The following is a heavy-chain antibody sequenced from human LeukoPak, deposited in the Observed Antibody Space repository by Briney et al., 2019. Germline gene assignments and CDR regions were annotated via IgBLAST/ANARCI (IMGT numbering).Heavy chain of an antibody. CDR2: INPSGGST. Sequence: GASVKVSCKASGYTFTSYYMHWVRQAPGQGLEWMGIINPSGGSTSYAQKFQGRVTMTRDTSTSTVYMELSSLRSEDTAVYYCARDEAFRWGHSSGWYFFDYWGQGTLVTVSS. CDR1: GYTFTSYY. J-gene: IGHJ4*02. CDR3: ARDEAFRWGHSSGWYFFDY. V-gene: IGHV1-46*01. D-gene: IGHD6-19*01.